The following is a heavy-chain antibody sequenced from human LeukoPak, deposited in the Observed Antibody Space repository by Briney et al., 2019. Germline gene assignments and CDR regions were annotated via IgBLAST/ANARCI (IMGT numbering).Heavy chain of an antibody. Sequence: EASVKVSCKASGYTFTSYGIIWVRQAPGQGLEWMGGIIPIFGTANYAQKFQGRVTITADESTSTAYMELSSLRSEDTAVYYCARDSHDSKAFDIWGQGTMVTVSS. V-gene: IGHV1-69*13. CDR1: GYTFTSYG. CDR2: IIPIFGTA. CDR3: ARDSHDSKAFDI. D-gene: IGHD3-22*01. J-gene: IGHJ3*02.